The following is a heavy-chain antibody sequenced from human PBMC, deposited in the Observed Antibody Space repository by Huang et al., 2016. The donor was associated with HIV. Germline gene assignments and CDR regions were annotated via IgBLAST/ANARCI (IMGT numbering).Heavy chain of an antibody. V-gene: IGHV2-5*02. CDR2: IYWDADK. CDR3: AHSKVGTSSFDY. CDR1: GFSLSTYGLG. Sequence: QITLKESGPTLVKPTQTLTLTCTFSGFSLSTYGLGVGWIRQPPGKALEWLALIYWDADKRYSTSLRRRLTISKDTSKTQVVLTMTNLDPVDTATYYCAHSKVGTSSFDYWGQGILVIVSS. J-gene: IGHJ4*02. D-gene: IGHD1-26*01.